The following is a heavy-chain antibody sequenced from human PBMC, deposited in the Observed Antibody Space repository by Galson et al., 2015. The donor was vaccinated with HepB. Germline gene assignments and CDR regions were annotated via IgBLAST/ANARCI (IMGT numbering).Heavy chain of an antibody. V-gene: IGHV3-33*05. CDR3: ARDSGTYYKRNWFDP. J-gene: IGHJ5*02. CDR2: ISYDGTKK. D-gene: IGHD3-10*01. Sequence: QAPGKGLEWVAVISYDGTKKYYGDSVKGRFTISRDNSKNTLFLQMNSLRAEDTAVYYCARDSGTYYKRNWFDPWGQGTLVTVSS.